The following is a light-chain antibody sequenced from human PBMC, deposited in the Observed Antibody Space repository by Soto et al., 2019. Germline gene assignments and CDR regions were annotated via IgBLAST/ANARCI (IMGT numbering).Light chain of an antibody. J-gene: IGKJ1*01. V-gene: IGKV3-15*01. CDR3: QQYDGYWET. CDR1: QSVSSN. Sequence: VGRTQYPATLSVSPGERATLSCRSSQSVSSNLAWYQQKPGQAPRLLIYGASTRATGIPPRFSGSGSGTEFTLTISSLQPDDFATYYCQQYDGYWETFGQGTKVDIK. CDR2: GAS.